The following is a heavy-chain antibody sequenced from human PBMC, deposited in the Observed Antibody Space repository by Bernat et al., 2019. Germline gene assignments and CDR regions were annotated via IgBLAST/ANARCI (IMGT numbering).Heavy chain of an antibody. CDR2: ISSSGSTI. Sequence: VQLVESGGGLVQPGGSLRLSCAASGFTFSSYEMNWVRQAPGKGLEWVSYISSSGSTIYYADSVKGRFTISRDNAKNSLYLQMNSLRAEDTAVYYCARDLHIVVVTAIPYDAFDIWGQGTMVTVSS. CDR3: ARDLHIVVVTAIPYDAFDI. V-gene: IGHV3-48*03. D-gene: IGHD2-21*02. J-gene: IGHJ3*02. CDR1: GFTFSSYE.